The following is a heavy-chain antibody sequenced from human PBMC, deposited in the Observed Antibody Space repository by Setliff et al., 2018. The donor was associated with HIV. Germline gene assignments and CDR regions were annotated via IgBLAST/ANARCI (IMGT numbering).Heavy chain of an antibody. J-gene: IGHJ4*02. V-gene: IGHV3-20*04. D-gene: IGHD6-19*01. CDR2: INWNGAAT. CDR1: GFTFSNYE. Sequence: GGSLRLSCAASGFTFSNYEMNWVRQAPGKGLEWVSGINWNGAATGYADSVKGRFTISRYNTKNSLYLQMNRLRAEDTALYYCASLFSKEVAGDDYWGQGTLVTVSS. CDR3: ASLFSKEVAGDDY.